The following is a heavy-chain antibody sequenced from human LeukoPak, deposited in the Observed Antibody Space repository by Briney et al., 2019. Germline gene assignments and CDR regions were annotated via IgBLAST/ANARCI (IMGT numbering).Heavy chain of an antibody. CDR3: ARERRYCGGDCYPYYFDY. V-gene: IGHV4-4*02. CDR1: GGSISSSNW. CDR2: IYHSGST. D-gene: IGHD2-21*02. Sequence: SETLSLTCAVSGGSISSSNWWSWVRQPPGKGLEWIGEIYHSGSTNYNPSLKSRVTISVDTSKNQFSLKLGSVTAADTAVYYCARERRYCGGDCYPYYFDYWGQGTLVTVSS. J-gene: IGHJ4*02.